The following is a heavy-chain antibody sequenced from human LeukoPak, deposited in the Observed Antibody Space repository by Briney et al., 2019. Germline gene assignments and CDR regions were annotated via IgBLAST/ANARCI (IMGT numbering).Heavy chain of an antibody. CDR3: AREVTMVRGVIKRLWNYMDV. CDR1: GGSFSVYY. J-gene: IGHJ6*03. CDR2: INHSGTT. Sequence: PSETLSLTCTVYGGSFSVYYWSWIRQPPGKGLEWIGEINHSGTTNYNPSLKSRVTISVDTSKNQFSLKLSSVTAADTAVYYCAREVTMVRGVIKRLWNYMDVWGKGTTVTISS. V-gene: IGHV4-34*01. D-gene: IGHD3-10*01.